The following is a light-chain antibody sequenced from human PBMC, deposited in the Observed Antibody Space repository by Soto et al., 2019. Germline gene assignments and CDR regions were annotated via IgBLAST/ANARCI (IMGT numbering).Light chain of an antibody. CDR1: QSVTNNF. CDR3: QQYITLPHT. Sequence: ENVLTQSPGTLSLSPGERATLSCRASQSVTNNFFAWYQQKPGHAPRPLIHGISSRATGIPDRFSGSGSGTDFTLTISRLEPEDFAVYYCQQYITLPHTFGQGTKLEVK. V-gene: IGKV3-20*01. J-gene: IGKJ2*01. CDR2: GIS.